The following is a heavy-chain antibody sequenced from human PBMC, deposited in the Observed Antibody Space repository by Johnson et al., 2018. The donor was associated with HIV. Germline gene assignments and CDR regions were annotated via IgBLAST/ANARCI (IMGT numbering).Heavy chain of an antibody. CDR1: GFTFDDYG. CDR2: INWNGGST. CDR3: ARGKYCTNGVCYTKGAFDI. D-gene: IGHD2-8*01. V-gene: IGHV3-20*04. Sequence: VQLVESGGSVVRPGGSLRLSCAASGFTFDDYGMSWVRQAPGKGLEWVSGINWNGGSTGYADSVKGRFPIPRANAKNSLYLQMNSLRGEDTALYYCARGKYCTNGVCYTKGAFDIWGQGTMVTVSS. J-gene: IGHJ3*02.